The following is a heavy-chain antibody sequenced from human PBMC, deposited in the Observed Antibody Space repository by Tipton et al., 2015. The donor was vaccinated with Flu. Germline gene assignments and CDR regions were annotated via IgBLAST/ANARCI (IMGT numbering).Heavy chain of an antibody. J-gene: IGHJ4*02. CDR2: IYDSGIT. CDR3: ARGATRRPFSGYDYTGY. CDR1: GGSISSEDYY. D-gene: IGHD5-12*01. Sequence: TPSLTCTVSGGSISSEDYYWSWIRQHPGKGLEWIGYIYDSGITYYNPSLSSRVVISIGTSKNQFYLRLSSVTAADTAVYYCARGATRRPFSGYDYTGYWGQGTLVTVSS. V-gene: IGHV4-31*03.